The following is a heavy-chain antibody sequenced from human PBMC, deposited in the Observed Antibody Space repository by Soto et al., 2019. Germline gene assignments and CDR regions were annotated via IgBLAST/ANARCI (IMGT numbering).Heavy chain of an antibody. Sequence: GASVKVSCKASGYSFTDYHIHWVRQAPGQGLEWLGRIDPKSGGTSTAQKFQGWVTMTTDTSISTASMELTRLTSDDTAIYYCARGDSTDCSNGVCSFFYNHDMDVWGQGTTVTVSS. CDR3: ARGDSTDCSNGVCSFFYNHDMDV. D-gene: IGHD2-8*01. J-gene: IGHJ6*02. V-gene: IGHV1-2*04. CDR2: IDPKSGGT. CDR1: GYSFTDYH.